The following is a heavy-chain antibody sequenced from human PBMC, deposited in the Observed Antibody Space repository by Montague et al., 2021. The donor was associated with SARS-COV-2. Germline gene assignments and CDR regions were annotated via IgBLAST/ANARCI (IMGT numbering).Heavy chain of an antibody. D-gene: IGHD2-2*01. V-gene: IGHV6-1*01. J-gene: IGHJ4*02. CDR1: GDSVSSNIAT. CDR3: ARIPVGSKYYFDF. Sequence: CAISGDSVSSNIATRNWNRQSPSRGLEWLGRTYYRSKWYNDYAESVKSRITIDPDTSKHQFSLHLNSVTPEDTAVYYCARIPVGSKYYFDFWGQGTLVTVSS. CDR2: TYYRSKWYN.